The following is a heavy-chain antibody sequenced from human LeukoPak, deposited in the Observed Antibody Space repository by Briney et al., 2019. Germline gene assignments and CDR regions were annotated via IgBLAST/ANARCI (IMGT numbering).Heavy chain of an antibody. CDR1: GGSISSGGYY. J-gene: IGHJ3*02. V-gene: IGHV4-31*03. D-gene: IGHD5-24*01. CDR2: IYYSGST. CDR3: ARVQSDTDSFDI. Sequence: SETLSLTCTVSGGSISSGGYYWSWLRQHPGKGLEWIGYIYYSGSTYYNPSLKSRVTISVDTTKNQFSLKLSSVTAADTAVYYCARVQSDTDSFDIWGQGTMVTVSS.